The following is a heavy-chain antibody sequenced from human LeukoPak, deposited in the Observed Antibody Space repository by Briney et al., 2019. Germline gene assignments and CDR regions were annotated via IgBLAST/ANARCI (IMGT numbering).Heavy chain of an antibody. Sequence: ASVKVSCKASGYTFTSYGISWVRPAPGQGLEWMGWISAYNGNTNYAQKLQGRVTMTTDTSTSTAYMELRSLTSDDTAVYYCARGPDTSSWTAEYFQHWGQGTLVTVSS. D-gene: IGHD6-13*01. CDR2: ISAYNGNT. CDR3: ARGPDTSSWTAEYFQH. J-gene: IGHJ1*01. CDR1: GYTFTSYG. V-gene: IGHV1-18*01.